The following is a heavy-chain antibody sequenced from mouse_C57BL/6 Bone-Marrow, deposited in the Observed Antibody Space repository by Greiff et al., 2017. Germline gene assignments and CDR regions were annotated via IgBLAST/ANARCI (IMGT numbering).Heavy chain of an antibody. CDR2: IYPSDSET. Sequence: QVQLKESGAELVRPGSSVKLSCKASGYTFTSYWMDWVKQRPGQGLEWIGNIYPSDSETHYNQQFKDKATLTVDKSSSTAYMQLSSLTSEDSAVDYCARDYGRYYAMDYWGQGTSVTVSS. D-gene: IGHD1-1*01. J-gene: IGHJ4*01. CDR1: GYTFTSYW. CDR3: ARDYGRYYAMDY. V-gene: IGHV1-61*01.